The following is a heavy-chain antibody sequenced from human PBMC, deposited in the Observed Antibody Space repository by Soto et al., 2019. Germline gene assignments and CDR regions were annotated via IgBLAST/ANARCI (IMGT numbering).Heavy chain of an antibody. CDR1: GGSISNYY. Sequence: SETLSLTCTVSGGSISNYYWSWIRQPPGKGLEWIGYIYYSGSTNYNPSLKSRVTISVDTSKNQFSLKLSSVTAADTAVYYCARGYRSLDYWGQGTLVTVSS. CDR3: ARGYRSLDY. CDR2: IYYSGST. D-gene: IGHD4-4*01. J-gene: IGHJ4*02. V-gene: IGHV4-59*01.